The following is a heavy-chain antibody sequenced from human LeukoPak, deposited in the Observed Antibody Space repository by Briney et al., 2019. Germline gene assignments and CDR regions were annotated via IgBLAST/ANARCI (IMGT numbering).Heavy chain of an antibody. J-gene: IGHJ4*02. CDR1: GGSISSSSYY. V-gene: IGHV4-39*01. D-gene: IGHD3-10*01. Sequence: SETLSLTCTVSGGSISSSSYYWGWIRRPPGKGLEWIGNIYYSGSTYYNPSLKSRVTISGDTPKNQFSLQLSSVTAADTAVYYCARYDSGEFDYWGQGTLVIVSS. CDR3: ARYDSGEFDY. CDR2: IYYSGST.